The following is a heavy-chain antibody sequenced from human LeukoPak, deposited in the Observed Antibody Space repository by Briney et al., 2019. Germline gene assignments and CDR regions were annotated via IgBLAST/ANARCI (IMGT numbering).Heavy chain of an antibody. CDR1: GGSISSYY. CDR3: ARGRRDGYKFDN. J-gene: IGHJ4*02. CDR2: IYYSGST. Sequence: LETLSLTCTVSGGSISSYYWSWIRQPPGKGLEWIGYIYYSGSTNYNPSLKSRVTISVDTSKNQFSLKLSSVTAADTAVYYCARGRRDGYKFDNWGQGTLVTVSS. D-gene: IGHD5-24*01. V-gene: IGHV4-59*01.